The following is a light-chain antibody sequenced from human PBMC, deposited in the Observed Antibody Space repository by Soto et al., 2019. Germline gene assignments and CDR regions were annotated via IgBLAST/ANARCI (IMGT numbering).Light chain of an antibody. CDR1: QSVSDTH. CDR2: DAS. J-gene: IGKJ1*01. Sequence: EIVLTQSPGALSLSPGESATLSCRASQSVSDTHVAWYQQRPGQAPRLLIYDASRRDIGVPDRFIGSGSATDFALTISGLEPEDFAVYFCHQYGTSLQTFGQGTKVEIK. V-gene: IGKV3-20*01. CDR3: HQYGTSLQT.